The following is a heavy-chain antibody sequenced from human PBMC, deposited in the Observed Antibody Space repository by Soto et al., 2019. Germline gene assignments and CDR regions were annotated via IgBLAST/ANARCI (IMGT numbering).Heavy chain of an antibody. J-gene: IGHJ6*02. Sequence: EVQLVESGGGFVQPGGSLRISCAASGFDFSNSWMHWVRQVPGKGLVWVSHINSDGSSTTYADSVKGRFTISRDNARTTVYLQLDSLRVEDTAVYYCVRDKSYALAVWGQGTTVTVSS. CDR3: VRDKSYALAV. V-gene: IGHV3-74*03. D-gene: IGHD4-17*01. CDR2: INSDGSST. CDR1: GFDFSNSW.